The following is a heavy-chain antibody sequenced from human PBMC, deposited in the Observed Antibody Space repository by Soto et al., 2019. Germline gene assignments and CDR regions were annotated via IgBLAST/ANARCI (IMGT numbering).Heavy chain of an antibody. CDR3: AREFVAAGTVPYYYYGMDV. J-gene: IGHJ6*02. CDR1: GYTFTGYY. D-gene: IGHD6-13*01. CDR2: INPNSGGT. Sequence: ASVKVSCKASGYTFTGYYMHWVRQAPGQGLEWMGWINPNSGGTNYAQKFQGRVTMTRDTSISTAYMELSRLRSDDTAVYYRAREFVAAGTVPYYYYGMDVWGQGTTVTVSS. V-gene: IGHV1-2*02.